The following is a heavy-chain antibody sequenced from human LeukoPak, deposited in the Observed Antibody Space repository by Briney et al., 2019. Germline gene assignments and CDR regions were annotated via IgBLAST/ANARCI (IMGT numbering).Heavy chain of an antibody. V-gene: IGHV3-23*01. Sequence: WGSLRLSCAASGFTFSSYAMSWVRQAPGKGLEWVSGFSGGGGSPDYADSVKGRFTISRDNSKNTLYLQMNSLRAEDTAIYYCTKGKVVPATIYDYWGQGTLVTVSS. J-gene: IGHJ4*02. CDR3: TKGKVVPATIYDY. D-gene: IGHD2-2*02. CDR1: GFTFSSYA. CDR2: FSGGGGSP.